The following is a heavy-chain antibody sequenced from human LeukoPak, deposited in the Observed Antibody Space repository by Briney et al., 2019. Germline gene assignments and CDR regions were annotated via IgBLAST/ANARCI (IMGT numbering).Heavy chain of an antibody. V-gene: IGHV3-15*01. CDR3: TTDRDIVVVPVGRSDY. D-gene: IGHD2-2*01. J-gene: IGHJ4*02. Sequence: PGGSLRLSCAASGFTFSNAWMSGGRQAPGKGLEWVGRIKSKTDGGTTDYAAPVKGRFTISRDDSKNTLYLQMNSLKTEDTAVYYCTTDRDIVVVPVGRSDYWGQGTLVTVSS. CDR1: GFTFSNAW. CDR2: IKSKTDGGTT.